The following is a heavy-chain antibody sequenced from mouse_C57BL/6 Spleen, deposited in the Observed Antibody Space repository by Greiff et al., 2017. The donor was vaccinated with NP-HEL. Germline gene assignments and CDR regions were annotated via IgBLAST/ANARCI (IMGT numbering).Heavy chain of an antibody. J-gene: IGHJ4*01. CDR3: TKADGYYIYAMDY. CDR1: GYTFTDYE. CDR2: IDPETGGT. V-gene: IGHV1-15*01. D-gene: IGHD2-3*01. Sequence: VQLQQSGAELVRPGASVTLSCKASGYTFTDYEMHWVKQTPVHGLEWIGAIDPETGGTAYNQKFKGKAILTADKSSSTAYMELRSLTSEDSAVYYCTKADGYYIYAMDYWGQGTSVTVSS.